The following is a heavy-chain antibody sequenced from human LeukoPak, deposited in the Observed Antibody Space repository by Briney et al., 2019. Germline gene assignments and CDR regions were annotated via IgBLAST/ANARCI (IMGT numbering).Heavy chain of an antibody. CDR3: ARVGESYYGGRVFDY. V-gene: IGHV4-34*01. Sequence: PSGTLSLTCAVYGGSFSGYYWSWIRQPPGEGLEWSGEINHSGSTNYTPSLKSRVTISVDTSKNQFSLKLSSVTAADTAVYYCARVGESYYGGRVFDYWGQGSLVTVSS. J-gene: IGHJ4*02. CDR1: GGSFSGYY. CDR2: INHSGST. D-gene: IGHD3-10*01.